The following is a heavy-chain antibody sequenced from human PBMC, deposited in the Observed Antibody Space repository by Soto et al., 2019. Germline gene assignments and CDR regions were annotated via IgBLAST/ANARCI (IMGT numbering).Heavy chain of an antibody. CDR1: GYTFTSYA. CDR2: INAGNGNT. J-gene: IGHJ6*02. V-gene: IGHV1-3*01. CDR3: ASPHTVTPDYGMDV. Sequence: QVQLVQSGAEVKKPGASVKVSCKASGYTFTSYAMHWVRQAPGQRLEWMGWINAGNGNTKYSQKFQGRVTITRDTSASTAYMELSSLRSEDTAVYYCASPHTVTPDYGMDVWGQGTTVTVSS. D-gene: IGHD4-17*01.